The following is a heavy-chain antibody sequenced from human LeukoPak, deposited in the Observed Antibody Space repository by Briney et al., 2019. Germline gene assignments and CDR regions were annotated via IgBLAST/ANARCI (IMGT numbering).Heavy chain of an antibody. CDR1: GFTFSSYG. D-gene: IGHD1-26*01. J-gene: IGHJ1*01. CDR3: AKDPYSGSFEYFQH. V-gene: IGHV3-30*18. CDR2: ISYDGSKK. Sequence: GGSLRLSCAASGFTFSSYGMHWVRQAPGKGLEWVAVISYDGSKKYYADSVKGRFTISRDNSKNTLYLQMNSLRDEDTAVYYCAKDPYSGSFEYFQHWGQGTLVTVSS.